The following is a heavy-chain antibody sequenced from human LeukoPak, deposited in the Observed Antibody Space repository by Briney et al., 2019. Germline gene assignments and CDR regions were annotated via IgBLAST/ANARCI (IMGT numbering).Heavy chain of an antibody. CDR2: IYYSGST. V-gene: IGHV4-59*12. D-gene: IGHD3-10*01. Sequence: SETLSLTCTVSGGSISSYYWSWIRQPPGKGLEWIGYIYYSGSTYYNPSLKSRVTISVDTSKKQFSLKLSSVTAADTAVYYCARLVRGIYDYFDYWGQGTLVTVSS. J-gene: IGHJ4*02. CDR1: GGSISSYY. CDR3: ARLVRGIYDYFDY.